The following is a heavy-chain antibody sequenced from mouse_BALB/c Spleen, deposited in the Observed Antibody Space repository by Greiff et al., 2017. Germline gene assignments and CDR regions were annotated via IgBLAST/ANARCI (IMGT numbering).Heavy chain of an antibody. V-gene: IGHV5-17*02. Sequence: EVNVVESGGGLVQPGGSRKLSCAASGFTFSSFGMHWVRQAPEKGLEWVAYISSGSSTIYYADTVKGRFTISRDNPKNTLFLQMTSLRSEDTAMYYCARGSRPSFDYWGQGTTLTVSS. CDR3: ARGSRPSFDY. CDR1: GFTFSSFG. J-gene: IGHJ2*01. CDR2: ISSGSSTI.